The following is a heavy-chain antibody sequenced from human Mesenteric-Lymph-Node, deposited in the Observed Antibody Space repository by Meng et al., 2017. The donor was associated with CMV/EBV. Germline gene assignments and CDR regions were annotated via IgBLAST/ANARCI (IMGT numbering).Heavy chain of an antibody. CDR2: ISAYNGNT. D-gene: IGHD6-19*01. CDR3: ARVLGEYSSGWYSY. Sequence: ASGYTFTSYGISWVRQAPGQGLEWMGWISAYNGNTNYAQKLQGRVTMTTDTSTSTAYMELRSLRSDDTAVYYCARVLGEYSSGWYSYWGQGTLVTVSS. CDR1: GYTFTSYG. V-gene: IGHV1-18*04. J-gene: IGHJ4*02.